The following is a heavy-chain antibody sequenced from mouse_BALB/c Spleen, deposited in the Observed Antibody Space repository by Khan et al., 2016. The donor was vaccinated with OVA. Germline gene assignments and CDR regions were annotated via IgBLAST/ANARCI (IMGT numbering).Heavy chain of an antibody. CDR2: IWAGGST. D-gene: IGHD1-1*01. J-gene: IGHJ3*01. CDR3: ARAFYYGAWFAY. Sequence: QVQLKESGPGLVAPSQTLSITCTVSGFSVTNYGVHWVRQPPGKGLEWLGVIWAGGSTNSNSALMSRLSISKDDSKSQVFLTMNSLQTDDTAIYYCARAFYYGAWFAYWGQGTLVTVSA. CDR1: GFSVTNYG. V-gene: IGHV2-9*02.